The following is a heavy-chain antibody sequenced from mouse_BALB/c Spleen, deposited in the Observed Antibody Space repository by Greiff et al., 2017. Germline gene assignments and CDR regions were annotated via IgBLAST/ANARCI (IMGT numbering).Heavy chain of an antibody. J-gene: IGHJ3*01. CDR2: ISSGGST. CDR3: ARGHYYGSSWFAY. Sequence: EVKLVESGGGLVKPGGSLKLSCAASGFTFSSYATSWVRQTPEKRLEWVASISSGGSTYYPDSVKGRFTISRDNARNILYLQMSSLRSEDTAMYYCARGHYYGSSWFAYWGQGTLVTVSA. CDR1: GFTFSSYA. D-gene: IGHD1-1*01. V-gene: IGHV5-6-5*01.